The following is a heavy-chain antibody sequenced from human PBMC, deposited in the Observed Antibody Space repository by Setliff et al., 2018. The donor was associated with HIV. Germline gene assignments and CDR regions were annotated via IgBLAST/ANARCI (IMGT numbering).Heavy chain of an antibody. CDR3: ARRPGGITRARLDN. CDR2: INHSAFT. J-gene: IGHJ4*02. V-gene: IGHV4-34*01. Sequence: SEILSLTCAVYGESFSRYYFTWIRQAPGRGLEWIGEINHSAFTKYNPSLASRVTMSIDTSKNQFSLLLSSVTAADTAMYFCARRPGGITRARLDNWGQGTLVTVSS. CDR1: GESFSRYY. D-gene: IGHD3-16*01.